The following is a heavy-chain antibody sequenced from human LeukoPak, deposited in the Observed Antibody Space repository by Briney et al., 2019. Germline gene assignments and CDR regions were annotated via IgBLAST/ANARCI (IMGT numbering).Heavy chain of an antibody. Sequence: GGSLRLSCAASGFTFSSYDMHWVRQATGKGLEWVSAIGTAGDTYHPRSVKGRFTIPRENAKNSLYLKMNSLRAGDTAVYYCARAGLAYDSSGYYLRDDAFDIWGQGTMVTVSS. CDR1: GFTFSSYD. CDR2: IGTAGDT. CDR3: ARAGLAYDSSGYYLRDDAFDI. J-gene: IGHJ3*02. V-gene: IGHV3-13*01. D-gene: IGHD3-22*01.